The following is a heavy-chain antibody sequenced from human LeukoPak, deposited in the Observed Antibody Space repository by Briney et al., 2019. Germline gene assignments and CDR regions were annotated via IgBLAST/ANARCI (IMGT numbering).Heavy chain of an antibody. J-gene: IGHJ4*02. D-gene: IGHD1-26*01. V-gene: IGHV4-30-2*02. CDR1: GGSISSGGYS. Sequence: SQTLSLTCAVSGGSISSGGYSWSWIRQPPGKGLEWIGYIYHSGSTYYNPSLKSRVTISVDTSKNQFSLKLSSVTAADTAVYYCASIVGGYFDYWGQGTLVTVSS. CDR3: ASIVGGYFDY. CDR2: IYHSGST.